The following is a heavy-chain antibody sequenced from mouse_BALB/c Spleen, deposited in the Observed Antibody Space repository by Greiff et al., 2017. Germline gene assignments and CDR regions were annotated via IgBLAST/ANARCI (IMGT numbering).Heavy chain of an antibody. V-gene: IGHV1-7*01. CDR3: TRTHFDY. J-gene: IGHJ2*01. Sequence: QVQLKESGAELAKPGASVKMSCKASGYTFTSYWMHWVKQRPGQGLEWIGYINPSTGYTEYNQKFKDKATLTADKSSSTAYMQLSSLTSEDSAVYYCTRTHFDYWGQGTTLTVSS. CDR2: INPSTGYT. CDR1: GYTFTSYW.